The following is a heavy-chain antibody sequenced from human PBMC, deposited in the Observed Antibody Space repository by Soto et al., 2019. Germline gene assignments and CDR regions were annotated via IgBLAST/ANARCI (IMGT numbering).Heavy chain of an antibody. V-gene: IGHV4-39*01. J-gene: IGHJ4*02. CDR3: ATYRAYDFWMNNDFDY. CDR2: IYYSGST. D-gene: IGHD3-3*01. Sequence: SETLSLTCTVSGGSISSSSYYWGWIRQPPGKGLEWIGSIYYSGSTYYNPSLKSRVTISVDTSKNQFSLKLSSVTAADTAVYYCATYRAYDFWMNNDFDYWGQGTLVTVSS. CDR1: GGSISSSSYY.